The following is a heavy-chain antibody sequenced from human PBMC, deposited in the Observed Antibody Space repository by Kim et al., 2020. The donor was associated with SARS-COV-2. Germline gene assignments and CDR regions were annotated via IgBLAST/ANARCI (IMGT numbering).Heavy chain of an antibody. J-gene: IGHJ4*02. V-gene: IGHV3-66*01. CDR2: IYSGGSK. CDR1: GFTVSSNY. Sequence: GGSLRLSCAASGFTVSSNYMSWVRQAPGKGLEWVSVIYSGGSKYYADSVKGRFTISRDNSTNTMYLQMNSLRADDTAVYYCARLGFDYWGQGILVIVSS. CDR3: ARLGFDY.